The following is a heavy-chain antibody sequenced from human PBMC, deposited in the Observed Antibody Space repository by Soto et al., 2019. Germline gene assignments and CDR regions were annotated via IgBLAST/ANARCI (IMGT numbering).Heavy chain of an antibody. J-gene: IGHJ4*02. CDR1: GGTFSSYA. CDR2: IIPIFGTA. D-gene: IGHD6-6*01. Sequence: ASVKVSCKASGGTFSSYAISWVRQAPGQGLEWMGGIIPIFGTANYAQKFQGRVTITADESTSTAYMELSSLRSEDTAVYYCARDGEYSSSSNSLDYWGQGTLVTVSS. V-gene: IGHV1-69*13. CDR3: ARDGEYSSSSNSLDY.